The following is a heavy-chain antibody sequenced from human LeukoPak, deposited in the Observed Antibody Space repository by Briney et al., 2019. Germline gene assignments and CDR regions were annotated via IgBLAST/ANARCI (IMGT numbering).Heavy chain of an antibody. CDR2: IFYSGST. D-gene: IGHD1-26*01. CDR3: ARAIEVGAMTPFDY. J-gene: IGHJ4*02. V-gene: IGHV4-39*07. Sequence: SETLSLTCTVSGGSISTSNYYWGWIRQPPGKGLEWIGNIFYSGSTYYNASLQSRVTISIDMSKNQFSLKLSSVTAADTAVYYCARAIEVGAMTPFDYWGQGTLVTVSS. CDR1: GGSISTSNYY.